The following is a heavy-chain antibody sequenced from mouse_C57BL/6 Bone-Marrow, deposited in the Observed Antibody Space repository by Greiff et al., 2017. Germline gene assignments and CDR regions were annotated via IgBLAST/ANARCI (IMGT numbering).Heavy chain of an antibody. CDR2: IYPRSGNT. J-gene: IGHJ3*01. Sequence: QVQLKQSGAELARPGASVKLSCKASGYTFTSYGISWVKQRTGQGLEWIGEIYPRSGNTYYNEKFKGKATLTADKSSSTAYMELRSVTSEDSAVYFCATYWSSFAWFAYWGQGTLVTVSA. V-gene: IGHV1-81*01. CDR1: GYTFTSYG. CDR3: ATYWSSFAWFAY. D-gene: IGHD1-1*01.